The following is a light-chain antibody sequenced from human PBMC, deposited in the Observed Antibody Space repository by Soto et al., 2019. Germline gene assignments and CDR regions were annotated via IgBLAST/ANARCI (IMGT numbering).Light chain of an antibody. CDR3: SSYTSSTTYV. CDR1: SSDVGGYNY. V-gene: IGLV2-14*01. Sequence: QSALTQPASVSGSPGQSITISCTGTSSDVGGYNYVSWYQQHPGQAPQLIIYEVSNRPSGVSNRFSGSKSGYTASLTISGLQAGDEDDYYCSSYTSSTTYVFGTGTKVTVL. J-gene: IGLJ1*01. CDR2: EVS.